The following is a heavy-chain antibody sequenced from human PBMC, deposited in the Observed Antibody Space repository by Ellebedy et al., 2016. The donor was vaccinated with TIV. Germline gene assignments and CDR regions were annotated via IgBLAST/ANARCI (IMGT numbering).Heavy chain of an antibody. D-gene: IGHD6-13*01. J-gene: IGHJ4*02. CDR3: ARERGIGY. CDR2: INHRGST. Sequence: SETLSLTCAVYGGSFSGYYWSWIRQPPGKGLEWIGEINHRGSTNYNPSLKSRVTISVDTSKNQCYLKLTSATAADTAVYYCARERGIGYWGQGTLVTVSS. CDR1: GGSFSGYY. V-gene: IGHV4-34*01.